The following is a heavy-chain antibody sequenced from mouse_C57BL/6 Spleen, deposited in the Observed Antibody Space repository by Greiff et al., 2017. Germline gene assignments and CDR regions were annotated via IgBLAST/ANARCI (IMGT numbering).Heavy chain of an antibody. V-gene: IGHV1-85*01. D-gene: IGHD3-2*02. CDR1: GYTFPSYD. Sequence: QVQLKQSGPELVKPGASVKLSCKASGYTFPSYDINWVKQRPGQGLEWIGWIYPRDGSTKYNEKFKGKATLTVDTSSSTAYMELHSLTSEDSAVYFCARWGQGSSGYWFAYWGQGTLVTVSA. CDR3: ARWGQGSSGYWFAY. J-gene: IGHJ3*01. CDR2: IYPRDGST.